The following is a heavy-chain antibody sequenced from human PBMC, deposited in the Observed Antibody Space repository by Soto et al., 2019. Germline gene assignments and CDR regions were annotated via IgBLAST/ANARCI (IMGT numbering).Heavy chain of an antibody. D-gene: IGHD6-19*01. J-gene: IGHJ4*02. Sequence: ASVKVSCKASGGTFSSYAISWVRQAPGQGLEWMGEIIPIFGTANYAQKLQGRVTMTTDTSTSTAYMELRSLRSDDTAVYYCAREDSSGWYLDYWGQGTLVTVSS. CDR2: IIPIFGTA. CDR1: GGTFSSYA. V-gene: IGHV1-69*05. CDR3: AREDSSGWYLDY.